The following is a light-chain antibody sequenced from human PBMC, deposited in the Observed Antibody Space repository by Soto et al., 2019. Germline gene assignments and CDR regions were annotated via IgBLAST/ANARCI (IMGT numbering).Light chain of an antibody. J-gene: IGKJ4*01. CDR1: QSISSY. CDR2: AAS. V-gene: IGKV1-39*01. CDR3: QQSYSTPPVT. Sequence: DIQMTQSPSSLSASVGDRVTITCRASQSISSYLNWYQQKPGKAPKLLIYAASSLQSGVPSRFSGSGPGTDFSLTIISLQPEDFATYYCQQSYSTPPVTFGGGTKVEIK.